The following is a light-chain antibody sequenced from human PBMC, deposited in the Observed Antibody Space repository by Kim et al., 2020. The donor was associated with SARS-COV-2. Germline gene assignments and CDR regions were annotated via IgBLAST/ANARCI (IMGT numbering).Light chain of an antibody. CDR3: ISYTSSTTLVV. J-gene: IGLJ2*01. CDR2: DVT. CDR1: NSDIGYYNF. Sequence: QSALTQPASVSGSPGQSITISCTGTNSDIGYYNFVSWYQQHPGKAPKLIIYDVTRRPSEVSNRFSGSKSCNTASLTISGLQTEDEADYYCISYTSSTTLVVFGGGTKLTVL. V-gene: IGLV2-14*03.